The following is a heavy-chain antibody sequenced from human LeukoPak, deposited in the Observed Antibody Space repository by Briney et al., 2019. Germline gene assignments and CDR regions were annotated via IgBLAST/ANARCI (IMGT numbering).Heavy chain of an antibody. D-gene: IGHD3-10*01. V-gene: IGHV1-69*01. CDR3: ALLLWFGELLPNYGMDV. Sequence: AISWVRQAPXXXLEWMGGXIPIFGTANYAQKFQGRVTITADESTSTAYMELSSLRSEDTAVYYCALLLWFGELLPNYGMDVWGQGTTVTVSS. J-gene: IGHJ6*02. CDR2: XIPIFGTA. CDR1: A.